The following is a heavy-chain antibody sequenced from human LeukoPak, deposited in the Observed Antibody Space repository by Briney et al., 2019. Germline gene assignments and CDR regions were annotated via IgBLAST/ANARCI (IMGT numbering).Heavy chain of an antibody. CDR2: INHSGST. V-gene: IGHV4-34*01. CDR1: GGSFSGYY. D-gene: IGHD3-9*01. J-gene: IGHJ4*02. CDR3: ARGRISYYDILTGYSPFFDY. Sequence: SETLSLTCAVYGGSFSGYYWSWIRQPPGKGLEWIGEINHSGSTNYNPSLKSRVTISVDTSKNQFSLKLSSVTAADTAVCYCARGRISYYDILTGYSPFFDYWGQGTLVTVSS.